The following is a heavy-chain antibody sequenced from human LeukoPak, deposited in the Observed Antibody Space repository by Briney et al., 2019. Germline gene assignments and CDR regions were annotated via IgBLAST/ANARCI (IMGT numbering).Heavy chain of an antibody. CDR3: AKDGLIVVVPAAMRGFYFDY. V-gene: IGHV3-30*02. CDR1: GFTFTNYG. J-gene: IGHJ4*02. Sequence: GGSLRLSCGASGFTFTNYGMHWVRQAPGKGLEWVAFIRNDGSNKYYADSVKGRFTISRDNSKNTLYLQMNSLRAEDTAVYYCAKDGLIVVVPAAMRGFYFDYWGQGTLVTVSS. D-gene: IGHD2-2*01. CDR2: IRNDGSNK.